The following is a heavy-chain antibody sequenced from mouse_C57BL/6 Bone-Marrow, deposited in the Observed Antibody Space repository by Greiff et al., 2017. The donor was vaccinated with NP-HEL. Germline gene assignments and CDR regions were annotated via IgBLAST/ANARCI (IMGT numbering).Heavy chain of an antibody. V-gene: IGHV1-81*01. J-gene: IGHJ4*01. CDR2: IYPRSGNT. D-gene: IGHD2-3*01. Sequence: QVQLQQPGAELVKPGASVKLSCKASGYTFTSYWMHWVKQRTGQGLEWIGEIYPRSGNTYYNEKFKGKATLTADKSSSTAYMELRSLTSEDSAVYFCARDGYYDYAMDYWGQGTSVTVSS. CDR3: ARDGYYDYAMDY. CDR1: GYTFTSYW.